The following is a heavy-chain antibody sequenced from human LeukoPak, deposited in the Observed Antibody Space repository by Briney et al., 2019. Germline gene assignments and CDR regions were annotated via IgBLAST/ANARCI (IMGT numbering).Heavy chain of an antibody. CDR3: AREGEGEYGSGSLEADY. J-gene: IGHJ4*02. Sequence: ASVKVSCKASGYTFTGYYMHWVRQAPGQGLEWMGWIYPNSGGTNYAQKFQGRVTMTRDTSISTAYMELSRLRSDDTAVYYCAREGEGEYGSGSLEADYWGQGTLVTVSS. CDR2: IYPNSGGT. CDR1: GYTFTGYY. V-gene: IGHV1-2*02. D-gene: IGHD3-10*01.